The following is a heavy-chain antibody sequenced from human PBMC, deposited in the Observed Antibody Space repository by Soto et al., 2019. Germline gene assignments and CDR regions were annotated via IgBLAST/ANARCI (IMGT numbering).Heavy chain of an antibody. CDR2: TYYRSKWYN. V-gene: IGHV6-1*01. CDR1: GDSVSSNRAA. J-gene: IGHJ4*02. D-gene: IGHD2-21*01. CDR3: ARDDPRCGGTNCSTVCDS. Sequence: QVQLHQSGPGLVKPSQTLSLSCGISGDSVSSNRAAWNWIRQSPSRGLEWLGRTYYRSKWYNDYAVSVRSRVIMNPDTSKNQFSLQLKSVTPEDTAVYFCARDDPRCGGTNCSTVCDSWGQGTLVTVSS.